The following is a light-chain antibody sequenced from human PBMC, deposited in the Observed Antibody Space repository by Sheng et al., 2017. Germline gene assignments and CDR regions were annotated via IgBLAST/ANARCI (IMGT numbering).Light chain of an antibody. CDR2: EDV. CDR1: DLGDKF. V-gene: IGLV3-1*01. CDR3: QALDNNIVI. Sequence: SYELTQPPSVSVSPGQTATITCSGRDLGDKFACWYQQKPGQSPVLVIFEDVKRPSGIPERFSGSNSGATATLTISGTQSMDEADYYCQALDNNIVIFGGGTKLTV. J-gene: IGLJ2*01.